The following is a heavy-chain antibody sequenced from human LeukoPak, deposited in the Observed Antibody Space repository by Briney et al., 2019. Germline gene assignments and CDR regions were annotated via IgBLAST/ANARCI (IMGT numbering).Heavy chain of an antibody. Sequence: ASVQVSCKASGYNFSNYDINWVRQATGQGLEWMGWMNPNSGNTGYAQKFQGRVTMTRNSSINTAYLEVSSLRSEDTAVYYCARVPPESTAWDSWGQGTLVTVSS. CDR1: GYNFSNYD. V-gene: IGHV1-8*01. CDR2: MNPNSGNT. D-gene: IGHD1-14*01. J-gene: IGHJ4*02. CDR3: ARVPPESTAWDS.